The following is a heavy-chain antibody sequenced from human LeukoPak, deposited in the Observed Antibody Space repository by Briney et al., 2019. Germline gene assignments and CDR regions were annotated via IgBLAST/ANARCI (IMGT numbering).Heavy chain of an antibody. CDR3: ARDREKQQLPQFFYYYYMDV. CDR1: GFPSISYA. V-gene: IGHV3-30*04. CDR2: ISYDGSNK. J-gene: IGHJ6*03. D-gene: IGHD6-13*01. Sequence: GGSLSLSCAASGFPSISYAMHWVRQAPGKGLEWVAVISYDGSNKYYADSVKGRFTISRDNSKNTVYLQMNSLRAEDTAVYYCARDREKQQLPQFFYYYYMDVWGKGTTVTGSS.